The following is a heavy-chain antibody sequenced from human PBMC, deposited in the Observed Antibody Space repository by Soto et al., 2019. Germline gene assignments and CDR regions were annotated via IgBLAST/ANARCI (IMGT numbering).Heavy chain of an antibody. CDR3: ARDWKGAEGFAP. D-gene: IGHD1-1*01. CDR1: GYTFSTYG. CDR2: TGAHSGDT. Sequence: QVQLVQSGAEVKKPGASVKVSCKASGYTFSTYGFSWVRQAPGQGLEWMGWTGAHSGDTNYAQNFQGRVTMTTATTTTTSYMELRSLTSDDTAVYFCARDWKGAEGFAPWGQGTLVTVSS. V-gene: IGHV1-18*01. J-gene: IGHJ5*02.